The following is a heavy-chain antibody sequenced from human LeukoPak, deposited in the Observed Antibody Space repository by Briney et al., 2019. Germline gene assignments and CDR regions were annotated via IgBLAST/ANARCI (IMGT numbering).Heavy chain of an antibody. J-gene: IGHJ4*02. V-gene: IGHV1-2*02. CDR1: GYTFTGYY. CDR3: ARDATSCSGGSCSSGFDY. CDR2: INPNSGGT. Sequence: GASVKVSCKASGYTFTGYYMHWVRQAPGQGLEWMGWINPNSGGTSYAQKFQGRVTMTRDTSISTAYMELSRLRSDDTAVYYCARDATSCSGGSCSSGFDYWGQGTLVTVSS. D-gene: IGHD2-15*01.